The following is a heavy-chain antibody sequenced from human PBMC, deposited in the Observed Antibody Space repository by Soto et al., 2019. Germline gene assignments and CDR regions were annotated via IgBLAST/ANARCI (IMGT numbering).Heavy chain of an antibody. J-gene: IGHJ4*02. CDR3: TRGPRPISTGTGAY. V-gene: IGHV3-74*01. CDR2: IYNDGTYS. D-gene: IGHD3-10*01. Sequence: GGSLRLSCAASGFIFKIYWMHWVRQSPGKGLVWILRIYNDGTYSDYADSVRGRFTISRDNVNDTLYLQMNNLRAEDSGLYYCTRGPRPISTGTGAYWGQGTQVTVS. CDR1: GFIFKIYW.